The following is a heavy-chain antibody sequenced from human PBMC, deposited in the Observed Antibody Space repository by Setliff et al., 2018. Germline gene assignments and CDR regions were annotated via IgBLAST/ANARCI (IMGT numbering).Heavy chain of an antibody. CDR1: GGSISSGGYY. J-gene: IGHJ4*02. V-gene: IGHV4-31*03. D-gene: IGHD6-19*01. Sequence: SETLSLTCTVSGGSISSGGYYWSWIRQHPGKGLEWIGYIYYSGSTYYNPSLKSRVTISVDTSKNQFSLRLSSVTAADTAVYYCARGRAGHSGHWGQGTLVTVSS. CDR3: ARGRAGHSGH. CDR2: IYYSGST.